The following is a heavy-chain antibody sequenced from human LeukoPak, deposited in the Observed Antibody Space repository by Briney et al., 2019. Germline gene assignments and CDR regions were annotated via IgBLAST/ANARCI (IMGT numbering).Heavy chain of an antibody. Sequence: SETLSLTCAVNNGSFCNYYWTWIRQSPGKGLQWIGEISRSGTTNYNPSLKSRLTLSMDESKNHLSLTLTSVTAADTALYFCARGGGNYLFFCDRGRLDPWGQGTLVTVSS. V-gene: IGHV4-34*01. D-gene: IGHD2-15*01. CDR3: ARGGGNYLFFCDRGRLDP. CDR2: ISRSGTT. J-gene: IGHJ5*02. CDR1: NGSFCNYY.